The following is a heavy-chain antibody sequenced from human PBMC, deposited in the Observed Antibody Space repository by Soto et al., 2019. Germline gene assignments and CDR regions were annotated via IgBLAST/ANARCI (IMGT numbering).Heavy chain of an antibody. CDR1: GFSLSTSGVG. V-gene: IGHV2-5*02. J-gene: IGHJ4*02. CDR2: IYWDDDK. CDR3: AQRRSRWLQFDH. Sequence: QITLKESGPTLVKPTQTLTLTCTFSGFSLSTSGVGVGWIRQPPGKALEWLGIIYWDDDKRYSPSLKSRLTITKDNSKNQVVFTMTNMDPVDTATYYCAQRRSRWLQFDHRGQGTLVTLSS. D-gene: IGHD5-12*01.